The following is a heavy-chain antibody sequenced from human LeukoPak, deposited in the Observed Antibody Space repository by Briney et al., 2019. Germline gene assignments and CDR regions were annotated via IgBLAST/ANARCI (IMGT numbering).Heavy chain of an antibody. D-gene: IGHD3-10*01. Sequence: SETLSLTCAVYGGSSSGYYWSWIRQPPGKGLEWIGEINHSGSTNYNPSLKSRVTISVDTSKNQFSLKLSSVTAADTAVYYCASDEITMEGDYWGQGTLVTVSS. J-gene: IGHJ4*02. V-gene: IGHV4-34*01. CDR2: INHSGST. CDR3: ASDEITMEGDY. CDR1: GGSSSGYY.